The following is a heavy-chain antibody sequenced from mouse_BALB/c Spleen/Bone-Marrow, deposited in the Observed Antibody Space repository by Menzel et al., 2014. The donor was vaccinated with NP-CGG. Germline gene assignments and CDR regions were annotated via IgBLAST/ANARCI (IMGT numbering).Heavy chain of an antibody. Sequence: VQLQQSGPELVKPGASMKISCKASGYSFIDYTMNWVKQSHGKNLEWTGLINPYNGGTSYNQKFKGKATLTVDKSSSTAYMELLSLTSEDSAVYYCAREGYPDYWGQGTSVTVSS. J-gene: IGHJ4*01. CDR3: AREGYPDY. CDR1: GYSFIDYT. CDR2: INPYNGGT. V-gene: IGHV1-37*01.